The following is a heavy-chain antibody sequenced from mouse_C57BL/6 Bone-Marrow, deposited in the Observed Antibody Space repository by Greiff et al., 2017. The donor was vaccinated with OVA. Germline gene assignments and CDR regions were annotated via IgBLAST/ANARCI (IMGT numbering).Heavy chain of an antibody. CDR3: TTGLLDV. Sequence: VQLQQSGAELVRPGASVKLSCTASGFNIKDDYMHWVKQRPEQGLEWIGWIDPENGDTEYASKFQGKATITADTASNTAYLQLSSLTSEDTAVYYCTTGLLDVWGTGTTVTVSS. V-gene: IGHV14-4*01. CDR2: IDPENGDT. D-gene: IGHD2-4*01. CDR1: GFNIKDDY. J-gene: IGHJ1*03.